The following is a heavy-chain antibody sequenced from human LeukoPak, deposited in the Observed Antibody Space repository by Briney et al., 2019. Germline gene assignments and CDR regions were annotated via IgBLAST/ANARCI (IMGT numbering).Heavy chain of an antibody. D-gene: IGHD6-13*01. J-gene: IGHJ1*01. Sequence: GASVKVSCKASGGTFSSYAISWVRQAPGQGLEWMGGIIPIFGTANYAQKFQGRVTITTDESTSTAYMELSSLRSEDTAVYYCARGYSSSWLIGEYFQHWGQGTLVTVSS. CDR3: ARGYSSSWLIGEYFQH. CDR2: IIPIFGTA. CDR1: GGTFSSYA. V-gene: IGHV1-69*05.